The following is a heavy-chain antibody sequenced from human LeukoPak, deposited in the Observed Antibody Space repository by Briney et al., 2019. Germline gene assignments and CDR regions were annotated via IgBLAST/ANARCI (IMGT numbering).Heavy chain of an antibody. D-gene: IGHD3-10*01. CDR1: GGSFSGYY. V-gene: IGHV4-59*10. Sequence: SETLSLTCAVYGGSFSGYYWNWIRQPAGKGLEWIGRIYTSGSTNYNPSLKSRVTISVDTSKNQFSLKVISMTAADTAAYYCTKSDGYGLIRICGRGTMVTVSS. J-gene: IGHJ3*02. CDR2: IYTSGST. CDR3: TKSDGYGLIRI.